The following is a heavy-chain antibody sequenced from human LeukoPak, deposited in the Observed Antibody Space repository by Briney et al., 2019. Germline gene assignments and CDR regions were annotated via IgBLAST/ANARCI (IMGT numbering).Heavy chain of an antibody. CDR1: GFTFSSYS. CDR3: AREGDFWSGYLYYYYMDV. V-gene: IGHV3-48*01. CDR2: ISSSSSTI. Sequence: PGGSLRLSCAASGFTFSSYSMNWVRQAPGKGLEWVSYISSSSSTIYYADSVKGRFTISRDNAKNSLYLQMNSLRAEDTAVYYCAREGDFWSGYLYYYYMDVWGKGTTVTVSS. D-gene: IGHD3-3*01. J-gene: IGHJ6*03.